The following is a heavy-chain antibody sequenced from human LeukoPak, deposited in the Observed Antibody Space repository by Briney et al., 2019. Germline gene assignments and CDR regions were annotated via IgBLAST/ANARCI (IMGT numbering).Heavy chain of an antibody. Sequence: ASVKVSCKTSGYPFRNYDINWVRQATGQGLEWMGWINPHSGKTGYAQKFQGRVTMTTDTSTSTSYMELRSLRSDDTAVYYCARALAQGGSFDLYYFDSWGQGSLVTVSS. V-gene: IGHV1-8*01. CDR3: ARALAQGGSFDLYYFDS. CDR1: GYPFRNYD. CDR2: INPHSGKT. J-gene: IGHJ4*02. D-gene: IGHD3-9*01.